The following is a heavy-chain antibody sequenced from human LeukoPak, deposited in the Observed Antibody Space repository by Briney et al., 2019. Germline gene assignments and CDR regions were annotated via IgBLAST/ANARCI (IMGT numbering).Heavy chain of an antibody. V-gene: IGHV1-46*01. D-gene: IGHD1-1*01. Sequence: ASVKVSCKASGYTFTSYYMHWVRQAPGQGLEWMGIINPVSGSTTYAQKFQGRVTMTRDMSTSTVYMEVSSLNSEDTAVYYCARDVFFRGYTTDYWGQGTLITVSS. CDR1: GYTFTSYY. J-gene: IGHJ4*02. CDR3: ARDVFFRGYTTDY. CDR2: INPVSGST.